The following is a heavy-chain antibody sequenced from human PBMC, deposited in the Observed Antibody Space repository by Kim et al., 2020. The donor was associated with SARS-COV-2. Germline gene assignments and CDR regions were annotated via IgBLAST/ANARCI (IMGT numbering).Heavy chain of an antibody. CDR2: IYYSGST. J-gene: IGHJ4*02. Sequence: SETLSLTCVVSGGSISSGAHYWSWIRQHPGEGLEWIGYIYYSGSTYYNPSLKSRVTLSVDTSNNQFSLRLSPVTAADTAVYYCARTDGSGFSCDCWGQGTLVTVSS. V-gene: IGHV4-31*11. CDR3: ARTDGSGFSCDC. CDR1: GGSISSGAHY. D-gene: IGHD3-22*01.